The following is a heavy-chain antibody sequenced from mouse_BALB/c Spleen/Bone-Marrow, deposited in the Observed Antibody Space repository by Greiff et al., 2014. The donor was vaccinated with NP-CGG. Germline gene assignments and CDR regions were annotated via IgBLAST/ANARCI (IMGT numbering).Heavy chain of an antibody. D-gene: IGHD3-2*02. J-gene: IGHJ3*01. V-gene: IGHV1S22*01. CDR3: TRGEAGPFAY. CDR1: GYTFTSYW. CDR2: IYPDSGNT. Sequence: LQQSGSELVRPGASVILSCKASGYTFTSYWMHWVKQRPGQGLEWIGNIYPDSGNTNYNENFKSRTTLTVDTSTSTAYMQLSSLTSEDSAVYYCTRGEAGPFAYWGQGTLVTVSA.